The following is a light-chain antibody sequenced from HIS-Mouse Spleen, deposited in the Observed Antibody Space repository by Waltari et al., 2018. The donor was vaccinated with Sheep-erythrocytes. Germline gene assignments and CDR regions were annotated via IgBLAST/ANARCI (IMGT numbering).Light chain of an antibody. J-gene: IGLJ1*01. Sequence: SYELTQPPSVSVSPGQTARITCSGDALPQNYAYWYQQKSGQAPVLVVYEDSKRPSRIPERFSGSSSGTMATLTISGAQVEDEADYYCYSTDSSGNHRVFGTGTKVTVL. V-gene: IGLV3-10*01. CDR1: ALPQNY. CDR3: YSTDSSGNHRV. CDR2: EDS.